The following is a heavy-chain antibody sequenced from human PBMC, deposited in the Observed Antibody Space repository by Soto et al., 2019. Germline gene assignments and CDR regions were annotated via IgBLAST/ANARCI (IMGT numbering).Heavy chain of an antibody. CDR2: IYYSGST. CDR3: ARHVRTTVTIDD. Sequence: PGGSLRLSCEASGFTFSSYSMNWVRQAPGKGLEWVGSIYYSGSTYYNPSLKSRVTISVDTSKNQFSLKLSSVTAADTAVYYCARHVRTTVTIDDWGQGTLVTVSS. V-gene: IGHV4-39*01. CDR1: GFTFSSYSMN. J-gene: IGHJ4*02. D-gene: IGHD4-17*01.